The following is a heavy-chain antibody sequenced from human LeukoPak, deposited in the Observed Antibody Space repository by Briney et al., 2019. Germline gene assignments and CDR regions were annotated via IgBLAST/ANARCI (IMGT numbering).Heavy chain of an antibody. J-gene: IGHJ4*02. V-gene: IGHV1-69*04. CDR1: GGTFSSYA. Sequence: SVKVSCKASGGTFSSYAISWVRQAPGQGLEWMGRIIPILGIANYAQKFQGRVTITADKSTSTAYMELSSLRSEDTAVYYCARDQGPSRNYYLCYWGQGTLVTVSS. CDR2: IIPILGIA. CDR3: ARDQGPSRNYYLCY. D-gene: IGHD1-26*01.